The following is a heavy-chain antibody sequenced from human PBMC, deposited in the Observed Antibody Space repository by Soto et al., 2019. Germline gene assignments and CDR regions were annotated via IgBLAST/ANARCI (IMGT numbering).Heavy chain of an antibody. Sequence: QSGGSLRLSXAASGFTFSAYAMSWVRQAPGKGLQWVSAISGGGGDTYYADSVKGRFTISRDNSKNTLYLLMHSLRAEDTAVYYCAKGGTSSGPYYYGLDVWGQGTTVTVSS. CDR1: GFTFSAYA. V-gene: IGHV3-23*01. J-gene: IGHJ6*02. CDR2: ISGGGGDT. CDR3: AKGGTSSGPYYYGLDV. D-gene: IGHD6-19*01.